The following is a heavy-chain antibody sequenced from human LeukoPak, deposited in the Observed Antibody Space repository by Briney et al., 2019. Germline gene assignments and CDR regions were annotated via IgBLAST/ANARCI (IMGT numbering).Heavy chain of an antibody. D-gene: IGHD3-22*01. CDR2: IYHSGTT. CDR1: GYSMSTGYF. Sequence: KPSGTLSLTCAVSGYSMSTGYFWGWVRQPPGEGPEGVGSIYHSGTTYYNPSLKSRVTISVDTSKNQFSLKLTSVTAADTAVYYCARSGSDYYDSSGYYNWFDPWGQGTLVTVSS. V-gene: IGHV4-38-2*01. CDR3: ARSGSDYYDSSGYYNWFDP. J-gene: IGHJ5*02.